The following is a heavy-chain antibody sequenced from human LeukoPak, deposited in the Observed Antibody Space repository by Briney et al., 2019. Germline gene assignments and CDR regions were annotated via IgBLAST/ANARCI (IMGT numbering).Heavy chain of an antibody. D-gene: IGHD3-3*01. CDR1: GGSFRGYY. V-gene: IGHV4-34*01. Sequence: KPSETLSLTCAVYGGSFRGYYWSWIRQPPGKGLEWIGEINHSGSTNYNPSLKSRVTISVDTSKNQFSLKLSSVTAADTAVYYCARTQTYYDFWSGYSPFDYWGQGTLVTVSS. CDR3: ARTQTYYDFWSGYSPFDY. J-gene: IGHJ4*02. CDR2: INHSGST.